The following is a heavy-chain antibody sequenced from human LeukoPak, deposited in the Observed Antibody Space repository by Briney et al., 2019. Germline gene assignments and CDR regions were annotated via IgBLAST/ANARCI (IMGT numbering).Heavy chain of an antibody. J-gene: IGHJ4*02. Sequence: SVKVSCKASGGTFSSYAISWVRQAPGQGLEWMGRIIPTLGIANYAQKFQGRVTTTADKSTSTAYMELSSLRSEDTAVYYCARSSYYDSSGYFDYWGQGTLVTVSS. D-gene: IGHD3-22*01. V-gene: IGHV1-69*04. CDR3: ARSSYYDSSGYFDY. CDR1: GGTFSSYA. CDR2: IIPTLGIA.